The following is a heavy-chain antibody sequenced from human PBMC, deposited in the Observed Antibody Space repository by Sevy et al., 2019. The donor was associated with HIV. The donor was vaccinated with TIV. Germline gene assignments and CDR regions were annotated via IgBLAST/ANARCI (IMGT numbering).Heavy chain of an antibody. V-gene: IGHV3-15*01. J-gene: IGHJ4*02. CDR1: GFIFSSAW. D-gene: IGHD1-26*01. CDR3: VTDEEWNGVGATSFDY. CDR2: IKSKTDCGTT. Sequence: GGSLRLSCAASGFIFSSAWMSWVRQAPGKGLEWVGRIKSKTDCGTTDYAAPVRGRFTISRDDSKNTLYLQMNSLKTEDTAVYYCVTDEEWNGVGATSFDYWGQGTLVTVSS.